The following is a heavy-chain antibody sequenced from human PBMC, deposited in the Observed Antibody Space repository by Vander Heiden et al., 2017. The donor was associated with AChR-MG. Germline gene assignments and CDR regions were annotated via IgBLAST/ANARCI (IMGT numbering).Heavy chain of an antibody. CDR1: GGTFSSYA. V-gene: IGHV1-69*01. CDR3: ARDPITIFGVLQYYYYGMDV. Sequence: QVQLVQSGAEVKKPGSSVKVSCKASGGTFSSYAISGVRQAPGQGREWMGGIIPIFGTANYAQKFQGRVTITADESTSTAYMELSSLRSEDTAVYYCARDPITIFGVLQYYYYGMDVWGQGTTVTVSS. J-gene: IGHJ6*02. CDR2: IIPIFGTA. D-gene: IGHD3-3*01.